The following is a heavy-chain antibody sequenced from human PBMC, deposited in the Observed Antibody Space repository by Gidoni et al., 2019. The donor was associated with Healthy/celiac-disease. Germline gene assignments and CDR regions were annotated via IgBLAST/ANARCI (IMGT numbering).Heavy chain of an antibody. V-gene: IGHV1-69*01. D-gene: IGHD6-13*01. Sequence: QVQLVQSGAEVKKPGSSVKVSCKASGGTFSSYAISWVRQAPGQGLEWMGGIIPIFGTANYAQKFQGRVTITADESTSTAYMELSSLRSEDTAVYYCARSHRAAAGTHYYYGMDVWGQGTTVTVSS. CDR2: IIPIFGTA. CDR3: ARSHRAAAGTHYYYGMDV. J-gene: IGHJ6*02. CDR1: GGTFSSYA.